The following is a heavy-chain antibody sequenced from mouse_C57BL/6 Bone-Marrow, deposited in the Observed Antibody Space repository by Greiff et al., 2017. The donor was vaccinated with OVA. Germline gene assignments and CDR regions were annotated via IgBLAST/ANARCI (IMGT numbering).Heavy chain of an antibody. J-gene: IGHJ1*03. CDR3: ARYGFYLYWYFDV. CDR1: GYTFTSYG. D-gene: IGHD2-3*01. CDR2: IYPRSGNT. V-gene: IGHV1-81*01. Sequence: VQLQQSGAELARPGASVKLSCKASGYTFTSYGISWVKQSTGQGLEWIGEIYPRSGNTYYNEKFKGKATLTADKSSSTAYMELRSPTSEDSAVYFCARYGFYLYWYFDVWGTGTTVTVSS.